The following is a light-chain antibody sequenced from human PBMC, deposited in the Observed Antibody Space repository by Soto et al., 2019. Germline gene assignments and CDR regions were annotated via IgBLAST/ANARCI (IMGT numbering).Light chain of an antibody. CDR2: ETS. CDR3: QQYGNVAIT. J-gene: IGKJ5*01. V-gene: IGKV1-33*01. Sequence: IQMTQSPSSLSASVGDRVTITCQASRAISTHLNWYQQMPGKAPKLLIYETSSVQTGVPSRFSGRGSGTDFVFTISSLQPEDIGTYFCQQYGNVAITFGQGTRL. CDR1: RAISTH.